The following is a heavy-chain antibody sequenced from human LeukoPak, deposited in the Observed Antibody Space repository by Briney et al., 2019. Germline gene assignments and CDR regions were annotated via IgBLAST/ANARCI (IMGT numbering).Heavy chain of an antibody. CDR3: ARHPAITMVRGVISYYFDY. V-gene: IGHV4-4*07. CDR2: IYTSGST. Sequence: SETLSLTCTVSGGSISSYYWSWIRQPAGKGLEWIGRIYTSGSTNYNPSLKSRVTISVDTSKNQFSLKLSSVTAADTAVYYCARHPAITMVRGVISYYFDYWGQGTLVTVSS. D-gene: IGHD3-10*01. CDR1: GGSISSYY. J-gene: IGHJ4*02.